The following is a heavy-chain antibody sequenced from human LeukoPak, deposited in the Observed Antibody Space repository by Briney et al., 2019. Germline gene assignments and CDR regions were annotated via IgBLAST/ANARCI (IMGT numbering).Heavy chain of an antibody. Sequence: GGSLRLSCAASGFTFSSYGMHWVRQAPGKGLEWVAVISYDGSNKYYADSVKGRFTISRDNSKNTLYLQMNSLRAEDTAVYYCARRRNSGPIRTYYFDYWGQGTLVTVSS. J-gene: IGHJ4*02. D-gene: IGHD6-19*01. CDR2: ISYDGSNK. CDR1: GFTFSSYG. CDR3: ARRRNSGPIRTYYFDY. V-gene: IGHV3-30*03.